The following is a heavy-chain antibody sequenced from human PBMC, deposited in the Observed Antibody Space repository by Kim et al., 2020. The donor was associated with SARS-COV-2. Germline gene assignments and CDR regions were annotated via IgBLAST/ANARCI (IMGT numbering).Heavy chain of an antibody. J-gene: IGHJ6*02. Sequence: SVKVSCKASGGTFSSYAISWVRQAPGQGLEWMGGIIPIFGTANYAQKFQGRVTITADESTSTAYMELSSLRSEDTAVYYCAVVVVPAAKYYYGMDVWGQGTTVTVSS. D-gene: IGHD2-2*01. CDR3: AVVVVPAAKYYYGMDV. V-gene: IGHV1-69*13. CDR1: GGTFSSYA. CDR2: IIPIFGTA.